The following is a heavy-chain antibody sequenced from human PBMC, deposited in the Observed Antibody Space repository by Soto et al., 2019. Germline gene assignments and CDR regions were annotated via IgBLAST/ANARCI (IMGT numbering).Heavy chain of an antibody. J-gene: IGHJ4*02. CDR2: IRSRTNKYAT. D-gene: IGHD6-13*01. CDR3: TGYSNTWAYDY. V-gene: IGHV3-73*02. Sequence: EVQLVESGGGLVQPGGSLTLSCAASGFTFSGSAIHWVRKTSGKGLEWIGRIRSRTNKYATTYTASVEGRFTISRDDSQNTAYLHMNSLKIEDTAVYYCTGYSNTWAYDYWGQGTLVTVSS. CDR1: GFTFSGSA.